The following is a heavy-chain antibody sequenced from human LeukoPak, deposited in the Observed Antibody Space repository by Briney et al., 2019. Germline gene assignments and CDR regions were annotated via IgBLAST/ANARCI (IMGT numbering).Heavy chain of an antibody. D-gene: IGHD6-19*01. CDR2: INAHNGDT. V-gene: IGHV1-18*01. CDR3: ARDYIAVAGTWPGAYYYYMDV. CDR1: GYTFSIYG. Sequence: ASVKVSCKASGYTFSIYGINWVRQAPGQGLEWMGWINAHNGDTHYGQTLQGRVTMTTDTSTSTTYMELRSLRSDDTAVYYCARDYIAVAGTWPGAYYYYMDVWGKGTTVTISS. J-gene: IGHJ6*03.